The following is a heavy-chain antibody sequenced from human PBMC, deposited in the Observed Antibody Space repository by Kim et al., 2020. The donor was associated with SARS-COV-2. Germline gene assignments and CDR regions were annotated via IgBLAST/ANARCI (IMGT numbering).Heavy chain of an antibody. CDR1: AFTFSDYY. D-gene: IGHD3-3*01. CDR3: ARDRITIFGVVISGYGMDV. CDR2: ISSSGSTI. V-gene: IGHV3-11*01. J-gene: IGHJ6*02. Sequence: GGSLRLSCAASAFTFSDYYMSWIRQAPGKGLEWVSYISSSGSTIYYADSVKGRFTISRDNAKNSLYLQMNSLRAEDTAVYYCARDRITIFGVVISGYGMDVWGQGTTVTVSS.